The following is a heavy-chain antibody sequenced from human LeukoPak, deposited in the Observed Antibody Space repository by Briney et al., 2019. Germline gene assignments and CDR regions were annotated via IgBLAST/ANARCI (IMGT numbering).Heavy chain of an antibody. Sequence: SETLSLTCTVSGGSISSYYWSWIRQPPGKGLEWIGYIYYSGSTNYNPSLKSRVTISVDTSKNQFSLKLSSVTAADTAVYYCARDSGEGPQIEAWFDPWGQGTLVTVSS. V-gene: IGHV4-59*01. CDR1: GGSISSYY. J-gene: IGHJ5*02. CDR2: IYYSGST. D-gene: IGHD3-10*01. CDR3: ARDSGEGPQIEAWFDP.